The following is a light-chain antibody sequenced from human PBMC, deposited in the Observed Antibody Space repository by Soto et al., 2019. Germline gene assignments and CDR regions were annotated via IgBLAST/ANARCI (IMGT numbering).Light chain of an antibody. Sequence: QAVVTQPPSVSGAPGQRVTISCTGSNSNIGAGYDVHWYQQLPGTAPKLLIYGNSNRPSGVPDRFSGSKSGTSASLAITGLQAEDEADYYCQSYDSSLSGSGVFGGGTKVTVL. CDR2: GNS. V-gene: IGLV1-40*01. CDR3: QSYDSSLSGSGV. J-gene: IGLJ2*01. CDR1: NSNIGAGYD.